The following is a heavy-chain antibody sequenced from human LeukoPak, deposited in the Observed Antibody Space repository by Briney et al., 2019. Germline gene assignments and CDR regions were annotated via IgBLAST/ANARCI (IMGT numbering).Heavy chain of an antibody. CDR2: ISHSGST. CDR3: ARHSHHVTYYDFWSGYYTEGFDY. V-gene: IGHV4-38-2*01. CDR1: GYSISSGYY. D-gene: IGHD3-3*01. J-gene: IGHJ4*02. Sequence: SETLSLTCAVSGYSISSGYYWGWIRQPPGKGLEGIGSISHSGSTYYNPSLKSRVTISVDTSKNQFSLKLSSVTAADTAVYYCARHSHHVTYYDFWSGYYTEGFDYWGQGTLVTVSS.